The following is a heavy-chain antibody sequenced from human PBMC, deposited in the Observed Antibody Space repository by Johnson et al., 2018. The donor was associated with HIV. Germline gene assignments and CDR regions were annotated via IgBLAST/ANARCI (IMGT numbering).Heavy chain of an antibody. CDR3: AKDHRQSSWELLDDDGLDM. V-gene: IGHV3-30*18. CDR1: GFTFSSYG. D-gene: IGHD1-26*01. J-gene: IGHJ3*02. Sequence: QMLLVESGGGVVQPGRSLRLSCAASGFTFSSYGMHWVRQAPGKGLEWVAVISYDGSNKYYGDSVKGRFTISRDNSKNTLYLQMNSLRAEDTAVYYCAKDHRQSSWELLDDDGLDMWGRGTLVTV. CDR2: ISYDGSNK.